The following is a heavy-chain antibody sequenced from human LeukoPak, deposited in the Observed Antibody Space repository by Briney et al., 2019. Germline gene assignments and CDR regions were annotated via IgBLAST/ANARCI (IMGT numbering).Heavy chain of an antibody. CDR3: ARELYSSSSIGAFDI. Sequence: SETLSLTCTVSGGSISSYYWSWIRQPPGKGLEWIGYIYYSGSTNYNPSLKSRVTISVDSSKNQFSLKLSSVTAADTAVYYCARELYSSSSIGAFDIWGQGTMATVSS. CDR2: IYYSGST. J-gene: IGHJ3*02. D-gene: IGHD6-6*01. CDR1: GGSISSYY. V-gene: IGHV4-59*01.